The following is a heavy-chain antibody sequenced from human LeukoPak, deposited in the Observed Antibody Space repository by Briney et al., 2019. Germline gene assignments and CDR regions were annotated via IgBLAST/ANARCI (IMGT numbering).Heavy chain of an antibody. V-gene: IGHV4-39*07. Sequence: PSETLSLTCTVSGGSVSSSSYYWGWIRQPPGKGLEWIGSIYYSGSTYYNPSLKSRVTISVDTSKNQFSLKLSSVTAADTAVYYCARGTMPPVGYDSSGYFDYWGQGTLVTVSS. CDR1: GGSVSSSSYY. CDR3: ARGTMPPVGYDSSGYFDY. D-gene: IGHD3-22*01. J-gene: IGHJ4*02. CDR2: IYYSGST.